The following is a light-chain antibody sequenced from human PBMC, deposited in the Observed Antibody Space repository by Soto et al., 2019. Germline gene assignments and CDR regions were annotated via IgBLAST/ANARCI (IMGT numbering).Light chain of an antibody. J-gene: IGLJ1*01. CDR1: SSNLGDNT. Sequence: QSVLTQPTSASGTPGQRVTIFCSTSSSNLGDNTVNWYQHVPGTAPKLLIYSYDQRPSGVPDRFSGSRSGTSASLAISGLQSEDEADYYCAAWDATLDGYVFGTGTKLTVL. CDR3: AAWDATLDGYV. V-gene: IGLV1-44*01. CDR2: SYD.